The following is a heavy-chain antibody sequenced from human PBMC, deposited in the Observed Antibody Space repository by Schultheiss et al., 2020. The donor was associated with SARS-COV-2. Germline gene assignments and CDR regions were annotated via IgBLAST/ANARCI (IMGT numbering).Heavy chain of an antibody. Sequence: SGPTLVKPTQTLTLTCTFSGFSLTTTGEGVGWVRQPPGKALEWLAVIYWDDDKYYSTSLKTRLTISKDTSKNQVVLTMTNMDPVDTATYYCARAPIVGGFDPWGQGTLVTVSS. V-gene: IGHV2-70*20. CDR2: IYWDDDK. CDR3: ARAPIVGGFDP. J-gene: IGHJ5*02. CDR1: GFSLTTTGEG. D-gene: IGHD1-26*01.